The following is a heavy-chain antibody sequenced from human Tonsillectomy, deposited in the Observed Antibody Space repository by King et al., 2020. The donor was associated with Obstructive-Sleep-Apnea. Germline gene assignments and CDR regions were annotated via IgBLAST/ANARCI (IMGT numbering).Heavy chain of an antibody. V-gene: IGHV4-38-2*02. Sequence: VQLQESGPGLVKPSETLSLTCTVSGYSIRSGYYWGWIRQPPGKGLEWIGSMYHSGSTYYNPSLKSRVTISEDTSKNQFSLKLSSVTAADTAVYYCARADYDILTGYPILIFDPWGQGTLVTVSS. J-gene: IGHJ5*02. CDR3: ARADYDILTGYPILIFDP. CDR2: MYHSGST. D-gene: IGHD3-9*01. CDR1: GYSIRSGYY.